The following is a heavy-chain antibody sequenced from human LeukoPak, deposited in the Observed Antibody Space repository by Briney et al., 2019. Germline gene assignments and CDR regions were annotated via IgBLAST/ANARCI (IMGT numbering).Heavy chain of an antibody. CDR1: GYSFTSYG. CDR3: ARDRYCTITKCSNWFDP. Sequence: ASAKVSCKASGYSFTSYGISWVRQAPGQGLEWMGWISAYNGNTNYAQKLQGRVTMTIETSTSTAYMEVRSLRSDDTAVYYCARDRYCTITKCSNWFDPWGQGTLVTVSS. V-gene: IGHV1-18*01. CDR2: ISAYNGNT. D-gene: IGHD2-2*01. J-gene: IGHJ5*02.